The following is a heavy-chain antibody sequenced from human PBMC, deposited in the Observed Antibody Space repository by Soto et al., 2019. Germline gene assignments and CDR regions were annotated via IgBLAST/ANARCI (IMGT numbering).Heavy chain of an antibody. CDR1: VGSVSSGGYY. D-gene: IGHD6-19*01. CDR2: INYSGNT. V-gene: IGHV4-31*03. Sequence: SETLSVTCTVGVGSVSSGGYYWSWILQHAGKGLEWIGNINYSGNTYYHPSLKSRVTISVDTSKNQFSLKSTSVTAADTPVYFCARPPSAASAIPRQRTTVTV. CDR3: ARPPSAASAI. J-gene: IGHJ3*02.